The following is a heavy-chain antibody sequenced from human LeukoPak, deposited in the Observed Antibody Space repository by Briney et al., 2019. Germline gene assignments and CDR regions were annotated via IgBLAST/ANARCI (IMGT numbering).Heavy chain of an antibody. CDR2: ISAYNGNT. D-gene: IGHD1-26*01. V-gene: IGHV1-18*01. CDR1: GYTFTTYG. CDR3: ARDWELLDY. Sequence: EASVKVSCTASGYTFTTYGISWVRQAPGQGMEWMGWISAYNGNTHYAQKLQGRVTMTTDTSTSTAYMELRSLRSDDTSVYYCARDWELLDYWGQGTLVTVSS. J-gene: IGHJ4*02.